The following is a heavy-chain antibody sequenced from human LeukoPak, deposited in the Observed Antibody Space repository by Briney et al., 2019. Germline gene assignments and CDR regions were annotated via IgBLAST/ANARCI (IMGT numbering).Heavy chain of an antibody. CDR2: IYYSGST. J-gene: IGHJ6*02. CDR1: GGSISSYY. V-gene: IGHV4-59*08. CDR3: ARSYSYYYYYYGMDV. Sequence: SGTLSLTCTVSGGSISSYYWSWIRQPPGKGLEWIGYIYYSGSTNYNPSLKSRVTISVDTSKNQFSLNLSSVTAADTAVYYCARSYSYYYYYYGMDVWGRGTTVTVSS. D-gene: IGHD4-11*01.